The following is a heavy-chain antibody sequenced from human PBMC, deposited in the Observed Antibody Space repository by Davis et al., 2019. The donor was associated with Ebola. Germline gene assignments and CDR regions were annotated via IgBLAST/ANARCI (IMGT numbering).Heavy chain of an antibody. J-gene: IGHJ4*02. CDR1: RFTASSNY. D-gene: IGHD1-1*01. V-gene: IGHV3-53*01. CDR3: ARDQMNALDY. Sequence: GDSLKISCAASRFTASSNYMSWVRQAPGKGLAWVSVIYSGGSTYYVDSVKGRFTIPRDNSKNTLYLQMNSLRAEEKAVKYWARDQMNALDYWGQGTLVTVSS. CDR2: IYSGGST.